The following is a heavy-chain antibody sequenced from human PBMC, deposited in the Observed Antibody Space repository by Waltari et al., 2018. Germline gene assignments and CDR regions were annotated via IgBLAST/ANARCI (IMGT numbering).Heavy chain of an antibody. CDR1: GDSISRSSYY. CDR3: ARHWKRNGYRFDP. CDR2: IYYSGNT. J-gene: IGHJ5*02. D-gene: IGHD5-12*01. Sequence: QLQLQESGPGLVKPSETLSLTCTVSGDSISRSSYYWGWIRQSPGKGLEWIGTIYYSGNTYYNPTLKSRVPISGDTSKNQFSLKLSSVTAADTAVYYCARHWKRNGYRFDPWGQGTLVTVSS. V-gene: IGHV4-39*01.